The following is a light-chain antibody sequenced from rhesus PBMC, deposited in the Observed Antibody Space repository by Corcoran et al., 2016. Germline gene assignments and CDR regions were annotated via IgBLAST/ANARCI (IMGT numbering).Light chain of an antibody. CDR3: LQHNSYPLT. CDR2: AAS. CDR1: QGISSY. J-gene: IGKJ4*01. V-gene: IGKV1-28*01. Sequence: DIQMTQSPSSLSASVGDTVTITCRASQGISSYLNWFQQKPGKAPTLLIYAASSLESGVPSRFSGSGAGTECTLPISSLQPEDFAAYYCLQHNSYPLTFGGGTKVEIK.